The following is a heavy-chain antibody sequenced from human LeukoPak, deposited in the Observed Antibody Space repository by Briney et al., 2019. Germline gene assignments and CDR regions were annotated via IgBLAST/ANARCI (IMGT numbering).Heavy chain of an antibody. CDR1: GYGFTSYW. CDR3: ARHGHCTNGVCYSNYYYYMDV. Sequence: GESLKLSCKGSGYGFTSYWIGWVRQMPGKGLEWMGIIYPDDSDTRYSLSFEGQVIISVDKSISTAYLQWSSLKASDTATYYCARHGHCTNGVCYSNYYYYMDVWGKGTTVTVSS. D-gene: IGHD2-8*01. V-gene: IGHV5-51*01. J-gene: IGHJ6*03. CDR2: IYPDDSDT.